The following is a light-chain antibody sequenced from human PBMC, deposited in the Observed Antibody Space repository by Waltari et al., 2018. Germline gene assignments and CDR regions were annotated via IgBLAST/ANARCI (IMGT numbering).Light chain of an antibody. Sequence: DIVMTQSPDSLAVSLGESATINCKSSQSVLYSSNSRNYLAWFQQKPGQPPKLVIYWASTRESGVPDRFSGSGSGTDFTLTISSLQAEDVAIYYCQQYYSAPRTFGQGTKVEIK. CDR1: QSVLYSSNSRNY. CDR2: WAS. V-gene: IGKV4-1*01. CDR3: QQYYSAPRT. J-gene: IGKJ1*01.